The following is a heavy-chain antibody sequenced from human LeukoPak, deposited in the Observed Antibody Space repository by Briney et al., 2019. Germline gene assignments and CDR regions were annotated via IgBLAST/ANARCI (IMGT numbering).Heavy chain of an antibody. D-gene: IGHD1/OR15-1a*01. CDR2: ISWNSGSI. Sequence: GGSLRLSCAASGFTFDDYAMHWVRQAPGKGLEWVSGISWNSGSIGYADSVKGRFTISRDNAKNSLYLQMNSLRAEDTAVYYCARMNKNYYYYYYMDVWGKGTTVTVSS. CDR1: GFTFDDYA. V-gene: IGHV3-9*01. CDR3: ARMNKNYYYYYYMDV. J-gene: IGHJ6*03.